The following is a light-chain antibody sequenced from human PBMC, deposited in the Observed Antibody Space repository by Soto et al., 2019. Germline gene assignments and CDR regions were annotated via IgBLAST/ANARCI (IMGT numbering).Light chain of an antibody. J-gene: IGKJ4*01. CDR3: LQDYNYPLT. V-gene: IGKV1-6*01. Sequence: AIQMTQSPSSLSASVGDRVTITCRASQGIGNDLGWYQQKPGKAPNLLIYAASSLQSGVPSMFSGSGAGTDFTLTISSLQPEDFATYYCLQDYNYPLTFGGGTKVEIK. CDR2: AAS. CDR1: QGIGND.